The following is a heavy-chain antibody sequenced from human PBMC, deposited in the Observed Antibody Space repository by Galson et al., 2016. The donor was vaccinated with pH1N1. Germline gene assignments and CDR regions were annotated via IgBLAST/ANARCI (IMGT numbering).Heavy chain of an antibody. J-gene: IGHJ4*01. V-gene: IGHV3-23*01. D-gene: IGHD4-23*01. CDR3: AKFDWSTMVTPGYFDS. CDR1: GFTFSNFA. CDR2: ISGGGDNT. Sequence: SLRLSCAASGFTFSNFAMSWVRQAPGRGLKWVSDISGGGDNTYYADSVKGRFTISRDNSKNNLYLHVNSLSPEDTGIFYCAKFDWSTMVTPGYFDSWGHGTLVSVSS.